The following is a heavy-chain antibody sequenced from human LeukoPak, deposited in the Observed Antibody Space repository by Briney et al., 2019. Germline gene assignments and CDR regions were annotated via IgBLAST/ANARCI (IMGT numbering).Heavy chain of an antibody. J-gene: IGHJ4*02. CDR2: INAGNGNT. CDR1: GYIFTSYA. V-gene: IGHV1-3*01. Sequence: ASVKVSCKASGYIFTSYAIQWVRQAPRQRLEWMGWINAGNGNTRYSEKFQDKITITSDKSATTVYMELSSLTSEDTAVYYCARDKVLTGYRQLFDYWGQGTLVTVSS. CDR3: ARDKVLTGYRQLFDY. D-gene: IGHD3-9*01.